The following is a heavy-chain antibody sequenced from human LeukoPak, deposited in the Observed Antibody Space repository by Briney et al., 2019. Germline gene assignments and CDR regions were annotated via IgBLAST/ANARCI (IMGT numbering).Heavy chain of an antibody. V-gene: IGHV1-2*02. J-gene: IGHJ6*02. D-gene: IGHD1-1*01. CDR3: ARVQTSYYYGMDV. CDR2: INPNSGGT. CDR1: GYTFTGYY. Sequence: EASVKVSCKASGYTFTGYYMHWVRQAPGQGLEWMGWINPNSGGTNYAQKFQGRVTMTRDTSISTAYMGLSRLRSDDTAVYYCARVQTSYYYGMDVWGQGTTVTVSS.